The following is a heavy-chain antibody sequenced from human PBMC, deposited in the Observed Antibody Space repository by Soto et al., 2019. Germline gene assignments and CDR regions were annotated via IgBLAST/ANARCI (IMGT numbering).Heavy chain of an antibody. CDR1: GYSFTSYW. V-gene: IGHV5-10-1*01. CDR2: IDPSDSYT. Sequence: PGESLKISCQGSGYSFTSYWISWVRQMPGKGLEWMGRIDPSDSYTNYSPSFQGHVTISADKSISTAYLQWSSLKASDTAMYYCARQGDYGDYVDGMDVWGQGTTVTVSS. D-gene: IGHD4-17*01. J-gene: IGHJ6*02. CDR3: ARQGDYGDYVDGMDV.